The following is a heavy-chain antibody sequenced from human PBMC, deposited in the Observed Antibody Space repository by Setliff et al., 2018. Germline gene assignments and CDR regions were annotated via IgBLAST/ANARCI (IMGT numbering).Heavy chain of an antibody. CDR3: ARGGEGALGIPYYGMDV. CDR1: GGSISSGDYY. Sequence: PSENLSLTCTVSGGSISSGDYYWSWIRHTPGKGLEWIGYIYYSGSTYYNPSLKSRVTITVDTSKNQFSLKLISVTAADTAVYYCARGGEGALGIPYYGMDVWGQGTTVTVSS. D-gene: IGHD2-21*01. V-gene: IGHV4-30-4*08. J-gene: IGHJ6*02. CDR2: IYYSGST.